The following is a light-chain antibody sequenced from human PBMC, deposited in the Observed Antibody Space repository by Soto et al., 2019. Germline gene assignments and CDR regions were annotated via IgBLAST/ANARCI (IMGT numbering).Light chain of an antibody. J-gene: IGLJ1*01. CDR3: AAWDDSLNGYV. V-gene: IGLV1-44*01. Sequence: QSVLTQPPSASGTPGQRVTISCSGSSSNIGSNTVHWYQQLPGTAPKLLIYSNNHRPSGVPDRFSGSKSGTSASLAISGLQSEDEADYYCAAWDDSLNGYVFGTGTKGTVL. CDR1: SSNIGSNT. CDR2: SNN.